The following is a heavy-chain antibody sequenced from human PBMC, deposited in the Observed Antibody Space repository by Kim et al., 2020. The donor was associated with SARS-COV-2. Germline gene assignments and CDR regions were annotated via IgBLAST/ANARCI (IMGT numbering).Heavy chain of an antibody. CDR3: ARDFGLLWFGELSKNWFDP. V-gene: IGHV1-3*01. J-gene: IGHJ5*02. D-gene: IGHD3-10*01. CDR2: INAGNGNT. CDR1: GYTFTSYA. Sequence: ASVKVSCKASGYTFTSYAMHWVRQAPGQRLEWMGWINAGNGNTKYSQKFQGRVTITRDTSASTAYMELSSLRSEDTAVYYCARDFGLLWFGELSKNWFDPWGQGTLVTVSS.